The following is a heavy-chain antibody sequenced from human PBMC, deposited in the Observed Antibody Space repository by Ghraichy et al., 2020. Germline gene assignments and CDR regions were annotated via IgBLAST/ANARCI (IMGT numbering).Heavy chain of an antibody. CDR2: INHSGST. CDR1: GGSINIGDYS. D-gene: IGHD3-22*01. Sequence: SQTLSLTCAVSGGSINIGDYSWSWIRQPPGKGLEWVGYINHSGSTYYNPSLKSRVIISADRSKNQISLQLSSVTAADTAVYYCARAPYDDDGFSDDGFDIWGQGPMVTVSS. J-gene: IGHJ3*02. V-gene: IGHV4-30-2*01. CDR3: ARAPYDDDGFSDDGFDI.